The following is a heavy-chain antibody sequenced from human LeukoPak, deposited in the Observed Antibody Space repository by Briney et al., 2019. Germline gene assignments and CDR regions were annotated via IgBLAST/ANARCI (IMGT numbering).Heavy chain of an antibody. CDR2: IRYDGSNK. V-gene: IGHV3-30*02. J-gene: IGHJ4*02. CDR3: AKDSLGLFYGSGSYFDY. D-gene: IGHD3-10*01. CDR1: GFTFRSYG. Sequence: GGSLRLSCAASGFTFRSYGRHWFRQAPGKGLEWVAFIRYDGSNKYYADSVKGRFTISRDNSKNTLYLQMNSLRAEDTAVYYCAKDSLGLFYGSGSYFDYWGQGTLVTVSS.